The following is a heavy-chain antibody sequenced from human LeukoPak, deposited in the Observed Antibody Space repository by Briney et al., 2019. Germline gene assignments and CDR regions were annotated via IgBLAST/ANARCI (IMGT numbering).Heavy chain of an antibody. CDR2: IFHSGST. Sequence: PSEPLSLTCTVSGDSITNSNFYWGWIRQSPGKGLEWIGSIFHSGSTNYNPSLKSRVTISVDTSKNQFYLRVRSVTAAETALYYCAGRGIVTGYIDFWGRGTLVTVSS. CDR1: GDSITNSNFY. J-gene: IGHJ4*02. D-gene: IGHD3-9*01. V-gene: IGHV4-39*01. CDR3: AGRGIVTGYIDF.